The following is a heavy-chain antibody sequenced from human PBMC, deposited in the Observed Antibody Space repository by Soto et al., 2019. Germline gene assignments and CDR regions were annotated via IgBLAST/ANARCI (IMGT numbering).Heavy chain of an antibody. J-gene: IGHJ4*02. V-gene: IGHV3-7*03. Sequence: SGGSLRLSCTVSGFTFSDFWMSWFRQAPGKGLEWVANIKPDGSEKLYVDSVKGRFTISRDNAKNSLYLQMNSLRAEDTALYYCARYSGSIAASPWGQGTLVTVSS. D-gene: IGHD6-6*01. CDR3: ARYSGSIAASP. CDR2: IKPDGSEK. CDR1: GFTFSDFW.